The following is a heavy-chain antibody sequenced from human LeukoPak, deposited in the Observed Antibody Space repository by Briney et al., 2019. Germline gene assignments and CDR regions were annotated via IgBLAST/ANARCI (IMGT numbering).Heavy chain of an antibody. V-gene: IGHV4-34*01. CDR1: GGSLSGYY. D-gene: IGHD2/OR15-2a*01. CDR3: GGGLYTFYTFYI. J-gene: IGHJ3*02. Sequence: SETLSLTCAVYGGSLSGYYWSWIRQFPGKGLEWIAEITHSGSFNYNASLKSRATITVDTSKNQFSLKLTSVTAADTALYYCGGGLYTFYTFYIWGHGKMVAVSS. CDR2: ITHSGSF.